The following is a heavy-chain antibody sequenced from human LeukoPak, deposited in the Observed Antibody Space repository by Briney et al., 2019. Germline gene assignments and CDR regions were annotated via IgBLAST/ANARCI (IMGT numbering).Heavy chain of an antibody. CDR2: IYYSGST. D-gene: IGHD1-1*01. Sequence: PSETLFLTCTVSGGSISSSSYYWGWIRQPPGKGLEWIGSIYYSGSTYYNPSLKSRVTISVDTSKNQFSLKLSSVTAADTAVYYCARDRLQLQSWGQGTLVTVSS. CDR3: ARDRLQLQS. V-gene: IGHV4-39*02. CDR1: GGSISSSSYY. J-gene: IGHJ5*02.